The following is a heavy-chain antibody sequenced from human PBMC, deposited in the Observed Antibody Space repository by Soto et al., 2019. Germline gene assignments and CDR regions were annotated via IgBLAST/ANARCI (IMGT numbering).Heavy chain of an antibody. CDR2: IYYSGST. CDR1: GGSISSSSYY. V-gene: IGHV4-39*01. Sequence: PSETLSLTCTVSGGSISSSSYYWGWIRQPPGKGLEWIGSIYYSGSTYYNPSLKSRVTISVDTSKNQFSLKLSSVTAADTAVYYCARHVVVPAASYYMDVWGKGTTVTVSS. CDR3: ARHVVVPAASYYMDV. D-gene: IGHD2-2*01. J-gene: IGHJ6*03.